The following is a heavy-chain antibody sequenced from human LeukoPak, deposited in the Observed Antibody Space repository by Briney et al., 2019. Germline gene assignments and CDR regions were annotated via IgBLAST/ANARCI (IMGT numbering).Heavy chain of an antibody. J-gene: IGHJ4*02. Sequence: PGGSLRLSCAASGFTFSSYAMHWVRQAPGQGLEWMGWISAYNGNTNYAQKLQGRVTMTTDTSTSTAYMELRSLRSDDTAVYYCARGEVGYSGYDYNYWGQGTLVTVSS. V-gene: IGHV1-18*01. D-gene: IGHD5-12*01. CDR2: ISAYNGNT. CDR1: GFTFSSYA. CDR3: ARGEVGYSGYDYNY.